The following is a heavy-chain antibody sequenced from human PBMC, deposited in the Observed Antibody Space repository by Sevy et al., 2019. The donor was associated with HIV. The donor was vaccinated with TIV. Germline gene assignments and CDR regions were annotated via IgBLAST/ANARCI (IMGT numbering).Heavy chain of an antibody. D-gene: IGHD2-15*01. CDR1: GGSISSGGYS. V-gene: IGHV4-30-2*01. Sequence: SETLSLTCAVSGGSISSGGYSWSWIRQPPGKGLEWIGYIYHSGSTYYNPSLKSRVTLSVDRPKNQFSLKLSSVTAADTAVYYCARGRGGGPNWFDPWGQGTLVTVSS. CDR3: ARGRGGGPNWFDP. J-gene: IGHJ5*02. CDR2: IYHSGST.